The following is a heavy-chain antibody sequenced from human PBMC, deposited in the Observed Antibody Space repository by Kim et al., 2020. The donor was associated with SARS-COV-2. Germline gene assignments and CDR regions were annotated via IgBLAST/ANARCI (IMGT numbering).Heavy chain of an antibody. CDR1: GFTFSSYG. CDR2: IWYDGSNK. J-gene: IGHJ4*02. Sequence: GGSLRLSCAASGFTFSSYGMHWVRQAPGKGLEWVAVIWYDGSNKYYADSGKGRFTISRDNSKNTLYLQMNSLRAEDTAVYYCARDGGDVTTVTEIDDWGQGALVTVSS. V-gene: IGHV3-33*01. CDR3: ARDGGDVTTVTEIDD. D-gene: IGHD4-17*01.